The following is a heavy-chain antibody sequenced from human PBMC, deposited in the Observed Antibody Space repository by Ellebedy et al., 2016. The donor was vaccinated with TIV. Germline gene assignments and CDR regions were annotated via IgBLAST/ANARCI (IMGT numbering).Heavy chain of an antibody. CDR1: GFSFRSYW. J-gene: IGHJ5*02. Sequence: GGSLRLSCAASGFSFRSYWMSWVRQAPGKGLEWVANIYQDGGVQYYVDSVKGRFTISRDNAENSLFLQMNSLRAEDTAVYYCARRGSYGDYAVQINNWFDTWGRGTLVAVSS. V-gene: IGHV3-7*01. D-gene: IGHD3-16*01. CDR2: IYQDGGVQ. CDR3: ARRGSYGDYAVQINNWFDT.